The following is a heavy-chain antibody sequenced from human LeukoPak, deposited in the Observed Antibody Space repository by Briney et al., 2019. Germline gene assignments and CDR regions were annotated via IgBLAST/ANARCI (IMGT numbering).Heavy chain of an antibody. CDR3: ARRLRQNLFDP. CDR1: GVSISSDY. D-gene: IGHD4-17*01. J-gene: IGHJ5*02. V-gene: IGHV4-59*08. CDR2: IYYSGSS. Sequence: SETLSLTCTVSGVSISSDYWSWIRLPPGKGLEWIGYIYYSGSSNYNPSLKSRVTMSVDMSKNQFSLKLTSVTAADTAVYYCARRLRQNLFDPWGQGTLVTVSS.